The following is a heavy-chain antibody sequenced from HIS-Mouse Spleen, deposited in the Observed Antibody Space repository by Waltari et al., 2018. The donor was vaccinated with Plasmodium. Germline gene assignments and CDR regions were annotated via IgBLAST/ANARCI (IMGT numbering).Heavy chain of an antibody. V-gene: IGHV3-30*04. J-gene: IGHJ4*02. CDR2: ISYDGSNK. D-gene: IGHD5-18*01. Sequence: QVQLVESGGGVVQPGRSLRLSCAASGFTFSSYALHCVRQAPGKGLEWVAVISYDGSNKYYADSVKGRFTISRDNSKNTLYLQMNSLRAEDTAVYYCARDPFYVDTAMVLDCWGQGTLVTVSS. CDR1: GFTFSSYA. CDR3: ARDPFYVDTAMVLDC.